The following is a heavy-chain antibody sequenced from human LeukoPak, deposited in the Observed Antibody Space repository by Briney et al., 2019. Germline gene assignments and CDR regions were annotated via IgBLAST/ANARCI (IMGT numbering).Heavy chain of an antibody. CDR2: IYTGDSDT. J-gene: IGHJ6*03. D-gene: IGHD6-19*01. CDR1: GYCFTNYW. CDR3: ARLAAGMTTTSHYHYYMDV. Sequence: GESLKISCKCSGYCFTNYWIVWGRPMPGKVKEWPGVIYTGDSDTRYSPSFQGEVTISADRSLSTAFLQWRTLKASDTDMYYCARLAAGMTTTSHYHYYMDVWGKGTTVTVSS. V-gene: IGHV5-51*01.